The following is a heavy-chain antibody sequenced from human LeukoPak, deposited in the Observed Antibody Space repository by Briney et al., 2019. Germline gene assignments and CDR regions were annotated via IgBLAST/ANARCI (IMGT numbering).Heavy chain of an antibody. V-gene: IGHV3-49*04. Sequence: GGSLRLSCTASGFTFGDYAMSWVRQAPGQGLECVGFIRNKAYGGTTEYAASAKGRFTISRDDSKSIAYLQMNSLKTEDTAVYYCTRDGSTNSPANWFDPWGRGTLVTVSS. D-gene: IGHD2-2*01. CDR1: GFTFGDYA. CDR3: TRDGSTNSPANWFDP. CDR2: IRNKAYGGTT. J-gene: IGHJ5*02.